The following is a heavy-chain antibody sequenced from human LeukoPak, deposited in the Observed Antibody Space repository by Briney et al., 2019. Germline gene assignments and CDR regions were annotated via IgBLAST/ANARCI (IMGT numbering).Heavy chain of an antibody. V-gene: IGHV1-69*05. D-gene: IGHD2/OR15-2a*01. Sequence: SVKVSCKASGGTFSSYAISWVRQAHGQGLEWMGGIIPIFGTANYAQKFQGRVTITTDESTSTAYMELSSLRSEDTAVYYCARGLYASAAFDIWGQGTMVTVSS. CDR2: IIPIFGTA. CDR3: ARGLYASAAFDI. J-gene: IGHJ3*02. CDR1: GGTFSSYA.